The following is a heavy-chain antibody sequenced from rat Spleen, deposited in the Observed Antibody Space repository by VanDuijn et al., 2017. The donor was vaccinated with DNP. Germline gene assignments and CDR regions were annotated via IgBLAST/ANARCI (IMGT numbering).Heavy chain of an antibody. Sequence: EVHLQESGPGLVKPSQSLSLTCSVTDYSITSDYWGWLRKFPGNKMEWIGPISYSGSTSYNPSLKSRISITRDTSKNQFFLQFNSVTTEDTATYYCARFRTGPDYWGQGVMVTVSS. D-gene: IGHD4-2*01. J-gene: IGHJ2*01. V-gene: IGHV3-1*01. CDR2: ISYSGST. CDR1: DYSITSDY. CDR3: ARFRTGPDY.